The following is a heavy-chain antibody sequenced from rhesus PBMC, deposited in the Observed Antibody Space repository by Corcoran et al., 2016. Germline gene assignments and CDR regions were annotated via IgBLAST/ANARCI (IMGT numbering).Heavy chain of an antibody. CDR2: IYSSGSST. CDR3: ARGYSGYSYFDY. V-gene: IGHV4-169*01. Sequence: QLQLQESGPGLVKPSETLSVTCAVSGGSISSSYWSWIRQAPGKGLEWIGNIYSSGSSTNYNPSRKSRVTLAVDTSKNQLSLKLSSVTAADTDVYYCARGYSGYSYFDYWGQGVLVTVSS. CDR1: GGSISSSY. D-gene: IGHD5-24*01. J-gene: IGHJ4*01.